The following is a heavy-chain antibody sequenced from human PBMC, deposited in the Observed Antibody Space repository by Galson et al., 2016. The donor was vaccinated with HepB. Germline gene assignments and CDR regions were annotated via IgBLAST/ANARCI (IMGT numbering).Heavy chain of an antibody. CDR2: INAANGNT. V-gene: IGHV1-3*01. J-gene: IGHJ5*02. CDR1: GYTFSSYA. CDR3: ARDLGVSSITARSGLDP. Sequence: SVKVSCKASGYTFSSYAIHWVRQAPGQRPEWLGWINAANGNTRYSQELQGRVTITRDTSASTAYMDLSSLRSEDTAFYYCARDLGVSSITARSGLDPWAREPWSPSPQ. D-gene: IGHD6-6*01.